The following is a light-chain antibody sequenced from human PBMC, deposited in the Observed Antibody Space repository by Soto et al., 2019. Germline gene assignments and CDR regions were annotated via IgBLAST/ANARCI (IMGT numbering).Light chain of an antibody. V-gene: IGKV3-15*01. CDR1: QSVSRN. J-gene: IGKJ2*01. CDR2: GAS. Sequence: EVVLTQSPATLSVSPGDRATLSCRASQSVSRNLAWYQQKPGQAPRLLIYGASTRATGVPARFSGSGSATEFTLSISSLQSEDVGVYYCQQYGDWPPETFGQGTKLEI. CDR3: QQYGDWPPET.